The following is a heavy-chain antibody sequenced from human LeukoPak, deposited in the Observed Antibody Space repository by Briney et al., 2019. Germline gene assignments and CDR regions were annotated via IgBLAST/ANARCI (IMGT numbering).Heavy chain of an antibody. CDR1: GGSISSYY. J-gene: IGHJ4*02. V-gene: IGHV4-59*01. CDR2: IYYSGST. CDR3: ARVKVVPAAMYDY. D-gene: IGHD2-2*01. Sequence: SETLSLTCTVSGGSISSYYWSWIRQPPGKGLGWIGYIYYSGSTNYNPSLKSRVTISVDTSKNQFSLKLSSVTAADTAVYYCARVKVVPAAMYDYWGQGTLVTVSS.